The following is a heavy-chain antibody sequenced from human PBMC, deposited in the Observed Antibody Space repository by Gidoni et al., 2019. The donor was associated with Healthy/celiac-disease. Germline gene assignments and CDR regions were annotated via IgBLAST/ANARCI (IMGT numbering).Heavy chain of an antibody. CDR1: GGSISSYY. CDR2: IYYSGST. V-gene: IGHV4-59*01. CDR3: ARAPDYGDAFDI. Sequence: QVQLQESGPGLVKPSETLSLTCTVSGGSISSYYWSWIRQPPGEGLEWIGYIYYSGSTNYNPSLKSRVTISVDTSKNQFSLKLSSVTAADTAVYYCARAPDYGDAFDIWGQGTMVTVSS. J-gene: IGHJ3*02. D-gene: IGHD4-17*01.